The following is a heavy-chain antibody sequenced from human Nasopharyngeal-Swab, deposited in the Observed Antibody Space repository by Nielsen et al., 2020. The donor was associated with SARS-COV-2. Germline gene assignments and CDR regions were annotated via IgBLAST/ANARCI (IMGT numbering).Heavy chain of an antibody. D-gene: IGHD4-17*01. CDR1: GYRFTSYW. V-gene: IGHV5-10-1*01. CDR2: IDPGDSYT. CDR3: AIPTVTTDY. J-gene: IGHJ4*02. Sequence: GGSLRLSCKGSGYRFTSYWIGWVRQMPGKGLEWMGRIDPGDSYTNYSPSFQGHVTISADKSISTAYLQWSSLKASDTAMYYCAIPTVTTDYWGQGTLVTVSS.